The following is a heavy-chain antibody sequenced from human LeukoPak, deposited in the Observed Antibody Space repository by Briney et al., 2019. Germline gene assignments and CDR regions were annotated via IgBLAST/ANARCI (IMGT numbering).Heavy chain of an antibody. CDR1: GGSMSGYY. J-gene: IGHJ4*02. V-gene: IGHV4-59*01. CDR3: ARGRDGHTR. Sequence: SETLSLTCTVSGGSMSGYYWSWIRQPPGKGLEWIGYIYYSASTSYNPSLKSRVTISADTSNNQFSLRLSSVTAADTAVYYCARGRDGHTRWGQGTLVTVSS. D-gene: IGHD5-24*01. CDR2: IYYSAST.